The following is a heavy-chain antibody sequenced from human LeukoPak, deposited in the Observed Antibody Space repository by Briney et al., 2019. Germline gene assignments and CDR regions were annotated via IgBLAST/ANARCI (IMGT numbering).Heavy chain of an antibody. CDR1: GFTFNNYG. Sequence: GGSLRLSCAASGFTFNNYGMHWVRLAPGKGLEWVAVISYDGRNIHYPDSVKGRFTISRDISTDTLWLQMDSLRTEDTAVYYCAKGPLRGTAAAIDYWGQGTLVTVSS. J-gene: IGHJ4*02. V-gene: IGHV3-30*18. D-gene: IGHD2-2*01. CDR2: ISYDGRNI. CDR3: AKGPLRGTAAAIDY.